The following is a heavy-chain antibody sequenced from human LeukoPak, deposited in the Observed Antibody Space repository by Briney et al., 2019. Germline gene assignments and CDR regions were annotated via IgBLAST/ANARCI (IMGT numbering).Heavy chain of an antibody. CDR1: GGSITSSSYY. Sequence: KPSETLSLTCTVSGGSITSSSYYWGWIRQPPGKELEWIGSIYYSGTTYYNPSLKSRVTISVDTAKNQFSLKLTSVTAADTAVYYCARQPTRRKATVIEPFDYWGQGTLVTVSS. V-gene: IGHV4-39*07. D-gene: IGHD4-17*01. CDR2: IYYSGTT. J-gene: IGHJ4*02. CDR3: ARQPTRRKATVIEPFDY.